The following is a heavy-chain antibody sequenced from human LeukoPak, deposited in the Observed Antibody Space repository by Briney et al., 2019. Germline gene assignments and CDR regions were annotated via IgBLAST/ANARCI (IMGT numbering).Heavy chain of an antibody. CDR3: ARSEINDYSKY. J-gene: IGHJ4*02. CDR1: GGLISISTYY. CDR2: IYYSGTT. Sequence: SETLSLTCTVSGGLISISTYYWGWIRQPPGKGLEWIGSIYYSGTTHYNPSLKSRVTIAVDTSKNQFSLKLISVTAADTAVYYCARSEINDYSKYWGQGILVIVSS. D-gene: IGHD4-11*01. V-gene: IGHV4-39*07.